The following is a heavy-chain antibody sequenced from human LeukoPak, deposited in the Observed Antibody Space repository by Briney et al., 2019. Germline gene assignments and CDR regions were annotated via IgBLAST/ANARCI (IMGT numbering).Heavy chain of an antibody. CDR1: GGTFNSYG. J-gene: IGHJ3*02. V-gene: IGHV1-69*05. CDR2: IIPIFGTA. D-gene: IGHD6-13*01. Sequence: SVKVSCKTSGGTFNSYGFSWVRQAPGQGLEWMGGIIPIFGTANYAQKFQGRVTITTDESTGTAYMELSSLRSEDTAVYYCASGGAAAGDDAFDIWGQGTMVTVSS. CDR3: ASGGAAAGDDAFDI.